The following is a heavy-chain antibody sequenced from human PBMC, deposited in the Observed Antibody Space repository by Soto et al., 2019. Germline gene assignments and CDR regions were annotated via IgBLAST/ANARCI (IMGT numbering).Heavy chain of an antibody. Sequence: SETLSLTCAVYGGSFSGYYWSWIRQPPGKGLEWIGEINHSGSTNYNPSLKSRVTISVDTSKNQFSLKLSSVTAADTAVYYCARGLVLRYFDWLPIGYYFDYWGQGTLVTVSS. J-gene: IGHJ4*02. CDR2: INHSGST. CDR1: GGSFSGYY. V-gene: IGHV4-34*01. CDR3: ARGLVLRYFDWLPIGYYFDY. D-gene: IGHD3-9*01.